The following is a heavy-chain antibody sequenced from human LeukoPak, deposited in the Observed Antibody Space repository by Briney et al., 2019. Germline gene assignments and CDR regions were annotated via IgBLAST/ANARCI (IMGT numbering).Heavy chain of an antibody. Sequence: SVKVSCKASGGTFSSYAISWVRQAPGQGLEWMGGIIPIFGTANYAQKFQGGVTITADESTSTAYMELSSLRSEDTAVYYCARVVPAAIGGFWFDPWGQGTLVTVSS. CDR1: GGTFSSYA. CDR3: ARVVPAAIGGFWFDP. D-gene: IGHD2-2*01. CDR2: IIPIFGTA. V-gene: IGHV1-69*01. J-gene: IGHJ5*02.